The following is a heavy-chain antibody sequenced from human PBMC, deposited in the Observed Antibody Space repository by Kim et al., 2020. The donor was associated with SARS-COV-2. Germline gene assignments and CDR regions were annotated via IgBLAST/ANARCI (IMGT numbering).Heavy chain of an antibody. CDR1: GGSISSSSYY. CDR3: ATSPRFDY. V-gene: IGHV4-39*07. J-gene: IGHJ4*02. CDR2: IYYSGST. Sequence: SETLSLTCTVSGGSISSSSYYWGWIRQPPGKGLEWIGSIYYSGSTYYNPSLKSRVTISVDTSKNQFSLKLSSVTAADTAVYYCATSPRFDYWGQGTLVTVSS.